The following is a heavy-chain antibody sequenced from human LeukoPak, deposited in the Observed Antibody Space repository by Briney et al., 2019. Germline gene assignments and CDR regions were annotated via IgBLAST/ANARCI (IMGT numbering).Heavy chain of an antibody. CDR1: GFTFSSYG. J-gene: IGHJ6*03. CDR2: IRYDGSNQ. CDR3: ARTYSSSSRDYYYYMDV. V-gene: IGHV3-30*02. D-gene: IGHD6-13*01. Sequence: GGSLRLSCAASGFTFSSYGMHWVRQAPGKGLEWVAFIRYDGSNQYYADSLKGRFTISRDNPKNTLYLQMNSLRSDDTAVYYCARTYSSSSRDYYYYMDVWGKGTTVTVSS.